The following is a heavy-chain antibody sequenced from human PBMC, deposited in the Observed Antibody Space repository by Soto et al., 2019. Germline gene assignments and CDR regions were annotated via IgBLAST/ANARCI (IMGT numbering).Heavy chain of an antibody. CDR1: GGSISSGGYS. J-gene: IGHJ6*02. CDR3: ARDGGFYYGMDV. Sequence: TLSLTCAVSGGSISSGGYSWSWIRQPPGKGLEWIGYIYHSGSTYYNPSLKSRVTISVDRSKNQFSLKLSSVTAADTAVYYCARDGGFYYGMDVWGQGTTVTVSS. D-gene: IGHD3-3*01. V-gene: IGHV4-30-2*01. CDR2: IYHSGST.